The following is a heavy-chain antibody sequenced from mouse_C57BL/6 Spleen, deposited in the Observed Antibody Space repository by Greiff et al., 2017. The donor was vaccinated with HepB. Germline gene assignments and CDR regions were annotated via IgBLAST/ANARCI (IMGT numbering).Heavy chain of an antibody. CDR3: AGWWIYYGNYEDY. V-gene: IGHV1-9*01. CDR1: GYTFTGYW. D-gene: IGHD2-1*01. CDR2: ILPGSGST. Sequence: QVQLQQSGAELMKPGASVKLSCKATGYTFTGYWIEWVKQRPGHGLEWIGEILPGSGSTNYNEKFKGKATFTADTSSNTAYLQLSSLTTEDSAIYYCAGWWIYYGNYEDYWGQGTTLTVAS. J-gene: IGHJ2*01.